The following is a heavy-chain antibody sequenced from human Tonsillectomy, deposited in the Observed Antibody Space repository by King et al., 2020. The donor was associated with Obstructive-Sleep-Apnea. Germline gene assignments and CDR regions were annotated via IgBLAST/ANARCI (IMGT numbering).Heavy chain of an antibody. CDR1: GFTFSSYD. CDR2: IGTAGDT. J-gene: IGHJ4*02. Sequence: VQLVESGGGLVQPGGSLRLSCAASGFTFSSYDMHWVRQATGKGLAWVSAIGTAGDTYYPGSVKGRFTISRENAKNSLYLQMNSLRAGDTAVYYCARANSSGWFGTSFDYWGQGTLVTVSS. V-gene: IGHV3-13*04. CDR3: ARANSSGWFGTSFDY. D-gene: IGHD6-19*01.